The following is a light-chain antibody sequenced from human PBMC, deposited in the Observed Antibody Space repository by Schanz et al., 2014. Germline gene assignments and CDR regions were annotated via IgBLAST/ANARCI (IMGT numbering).Light chain of an antibody. V-gene: IGKV3-20*01. J-gene: IGKJ1*01. CDR3: QQYLLSPRT. CDR2: SAS. CDR1: QSVDNTY. Sequence: EIVLTQSPGTLSLSPGERATLSCRASQSVDNTYLAWYQQKPGQAPRLLIYSASSRATGIPDRFSGSGSGTDFSLTITRLEPEDFAVYYCQQYLLSPRTFGQGTKVEIK.